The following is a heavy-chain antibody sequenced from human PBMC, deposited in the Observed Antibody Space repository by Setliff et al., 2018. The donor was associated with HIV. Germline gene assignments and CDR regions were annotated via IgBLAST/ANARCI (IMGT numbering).Heavy chain of an antibody. CDR3: AKVDTAIDY. V-gene: IGHV4-34*01. Sequence: ASETLSLTCAVYGGSFSGYYWSWIRQPPGKGLEWIGEINHSGSTNYNPSLKSRVTISVDTSKNQFSLKLSSVTAADTAVYYCAKVDTAIDYWGQGTLVTVSS. D-gene: IGHD5-18*01. J-gene: IGHJ4*02. CDR1: GGSFSGYY. CDR2: INHSGST.